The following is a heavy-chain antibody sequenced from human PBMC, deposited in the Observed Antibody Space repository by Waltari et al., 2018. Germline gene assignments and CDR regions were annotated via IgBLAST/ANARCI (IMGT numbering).Heavy chain of an antibody. J-gene: IGHJ4*02. CDR3: ARVVTTMTTWAYYFDY. D-gene: IGHD1-1*01. CDR1: GFRFSAYD. Sequence: EVQLEVSGGGLAQPGGSLRLSCEASGFRFSAYDMRWVRQAPGKGMEWLSYISSSGRTMYSAESVKGRFSISRDNANNLLYLQMDSLRAEDTAIYYCARVVTTMTTWAYYFDYWGQGTLVTVSS. CDR2: ISSSGRTM. V-gene: IGHV3-48*03.